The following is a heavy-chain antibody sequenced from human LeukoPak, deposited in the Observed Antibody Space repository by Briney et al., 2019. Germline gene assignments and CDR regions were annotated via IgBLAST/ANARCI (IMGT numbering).Heavy chain of an antibody. CDR3: AKDAIVGATRSVDY. V-gene: IGHV3-30*18. CDR1: GFTFSSYG. CDR2: ISYDGSNK. J-gene: IGHJ4*02. D-gene: IGHD1-26*01. Sequence: GGSLRLSCAASGFTFSSYGMHWVRQAPGKGLEWVAVISYDGSNKYYADSVKGRFTTSRDNSKNTLYLQMNSLRAEDTAVYYCAKDAIVGATRSVDYWGQGTLVTVSS.